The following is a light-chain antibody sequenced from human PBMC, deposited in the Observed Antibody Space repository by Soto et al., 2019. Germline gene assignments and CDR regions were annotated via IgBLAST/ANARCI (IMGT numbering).Light chain of an antibody. CDR2: DAS. V-gene: IGKV1-5*01. J-gene: IGKJ5*01. CDR1: QSISSW. Sequence: DIQMTQSASTLSASLGDRVTITCRASQSISSWLAWYQQKPGKAPKLLIYDASSLQSGVPSRFSGSGSGTDFTLTISCLQSEDFATYYCQQYYSYPITFGQGTRL. CDR3: QQYYSYPIT.